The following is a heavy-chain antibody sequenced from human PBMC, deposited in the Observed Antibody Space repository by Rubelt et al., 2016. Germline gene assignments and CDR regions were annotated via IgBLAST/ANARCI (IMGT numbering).Heavy chain of an antibody. CDR2: INHSGST. CDR1: GGSFSGYY. Sequence: QVQLQQWGAGLLKPSETLSLTCAVYGGSFSGYYWSWIRQPPGKGLEWIGEINHSGSTNYNPSPNGVSTLSVYTSKNQCSLKLSSVTAADTAVYYGVPDIVLMVYAAWGQGTLVTVSS. V-gene: IGHV4-34*01. J-gene: IGHJ5*02. CDR3: VPDIVLMVYAA. D-gene: IGHD2-8*01.